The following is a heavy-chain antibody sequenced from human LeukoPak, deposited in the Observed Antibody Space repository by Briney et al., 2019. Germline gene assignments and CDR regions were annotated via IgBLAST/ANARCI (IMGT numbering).Heavy chain of an antibody. CDR2: IYDSGSI. CDR1: GGSISSYY. CDR3: ARVGTMAIIRD. D-gene: IGHD5-24*01. V-gene: IGHV4-59*01. J-gene: IGHJ4*02. Sequence: SETLSLTCTVSGGSISSYYGSWIRQPPGRGLEWIGYIYDSGSINYNPSLKSRVSISLDTSNNQFSLKLRYVTAADTAVYYCARVGTMAIIRDWGQGTLVTVSS.